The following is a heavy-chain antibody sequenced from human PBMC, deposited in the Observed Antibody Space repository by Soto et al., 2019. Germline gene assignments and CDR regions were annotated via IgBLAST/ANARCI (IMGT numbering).Heavy chain of an antibody. V-gene: IGHV3-30*18. CDR2: ISYHGSDK. CDR3: AKDQLKTTVTTVGY. J-gene: IGHJ4*02. CDR1: GFTFSNYG. Sequence: QVQLVESGGGVVQPGRSLRLSCAASGFTFSNYGMHWVRQAPGKGLEWVAVISYHGSDKYYADSVKGRFPISRDNSKNTLYLQMDSLRDEDTAVYYCAKDQLKTTVTTVGYGGQRTLVTVSS. D-gene: IGHD4-17*01.